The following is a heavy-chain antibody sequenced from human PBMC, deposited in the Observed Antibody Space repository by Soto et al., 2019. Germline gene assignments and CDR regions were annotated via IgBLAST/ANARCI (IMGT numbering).Heavy chain of an antibody. CDR3: ALSGDAFDI. Sequence: QVQLVESGGGVVQPGRSLRLSCAASGFTFSSYGMHWVRQAPGKGLEWVAVISYDGSNKNYADSVKGRFTISRDNSKSAMYLQMNSLRAEDTSVYYCALSGDAFDIWGQGTRVTVSS. J-gene: IGHJ3*02. V-gene: IGHV3-30*03. CDR2: ISYDGSNK. CDR1: GFTFSSYG.